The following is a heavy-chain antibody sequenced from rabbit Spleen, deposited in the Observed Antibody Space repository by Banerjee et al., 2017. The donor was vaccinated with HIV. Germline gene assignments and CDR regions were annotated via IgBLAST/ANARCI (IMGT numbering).Heavy chain of an antibody. J-gene: IGHJ4*01. CDR2: IYVGDDTT. Sequence: QEQLVESGGGLVQPEGSLTLTCTASGFDFSSNAMCWVRQAPGKRPQWIACIYVGDDTTYYANWAKGRFTISKTSSTTVTLQITSLTAADTATYFCVRDQAGYDGYGPYYFNLWGPGTLVTVS. V-gene: IGHV1S47*01. D-gene: IGHD6-1*01. CDR3: VRDQAGYDGYGPYYFNL. CDR1: GFDFSSNA.